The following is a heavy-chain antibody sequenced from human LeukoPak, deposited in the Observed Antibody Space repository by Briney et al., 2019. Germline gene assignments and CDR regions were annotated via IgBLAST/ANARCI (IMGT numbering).Heavy chain of an antibody. Sequence: GGSLRLSCAASGFTFSKALMTWVRQAPGKGLEWVGHIKTKTDGGTTDYAAPVKGRFTISRDDSSNTLSLQMGSLRSEDTAVYYCTTVPIMTAFYCFHYGGQGTLVTVSS. V-gene: IGHV3-15*01. D-gene: IGHD2/OR15-2a*01. CDR2: IKTKTDGGTT. CDR1: GFTFSKAL. CDR3: TTVPIMTAFYCFHY. J-gene: IGHJ4*02.